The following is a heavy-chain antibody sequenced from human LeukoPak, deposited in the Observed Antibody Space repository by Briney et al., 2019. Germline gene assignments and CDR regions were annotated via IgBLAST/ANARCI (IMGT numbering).Heavy chain of an antibody. CDR2: IKEEGSEK. CDR1: GFTFSGYL. V-gene: IGHV3-7*01. Sequence: AGGSLRLSCAASGFTFSGYLMSWVRQAPGKGLEWVANIKEEGSEKYYVDSVKGRFIISRDNAKNSLYLQMNSLRAEDTAVYYCARDSSAAPHSYWSQGTLVTVFS. CDR3: ARDSSAAPHSY. J-gene: IGHJ4*02. D-gene: IGHD2-15*01.